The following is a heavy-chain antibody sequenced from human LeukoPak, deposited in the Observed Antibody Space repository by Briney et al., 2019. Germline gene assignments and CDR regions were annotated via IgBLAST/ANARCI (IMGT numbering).Heavy chain of an antibody. D-gene: IGHD1-26*01. J-gene: IGHJ5*02. V-gene: IGHV1-46*01. CDR1: GYTFGTHW. CDR3: ARDYSGEWEQLTGWWFDP. Sequence: ASVKVSCKASGYTFGTHWMHWVRQAPGQGLEWMAIIDPSGDFRSYAQKFQGRLTVTRDMSTRTVYMELSDLRPEDTAVYYCARDYSGEWEQLTGWWFDPWGQGTLVIVSS. CDR2: IDPSGDFR.